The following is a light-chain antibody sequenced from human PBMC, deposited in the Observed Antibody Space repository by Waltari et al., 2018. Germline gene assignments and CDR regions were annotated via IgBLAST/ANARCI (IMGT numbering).Light chain of an antibody. J-gene: IGKJ1*01. Sequence: EIVLTQSPATLSVSPGGRATLSCRASHSISSTLAWSQQKPGQAPRLLIYGASPRATGIPARFSGSGSGTDFTLTISSLQPEDFAFYYCQQYNSWPRTFGQGTKVEIK. CDR2: GAS. CDR1: HSISST. CDR3: QQYNSWPRT. V-gene: IGKV3-15*01.